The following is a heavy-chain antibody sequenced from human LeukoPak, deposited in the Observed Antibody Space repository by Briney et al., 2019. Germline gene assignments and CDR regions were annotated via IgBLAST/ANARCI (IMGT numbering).Heavy chain of an antibody. V-gene: IGHV1-18*01. CDR2: ISAYNGNT. CDR3: AREPSYYDSSGYRRKKLDY. CDR1: GYTFTSYG. D-gene: IGHD3-22*01. J-gene: IGHJ4*02. Sequence: ASVKVSCKASGYTFTSYGISWVRQAPGQGLEWMGWISAYNGNTNYAQKLQGRVTMTTDTSTSTAYMELRSLRSDDTAVYYCAREPSYYDSSGYRRKKLDYWGQGTLVTVSS.